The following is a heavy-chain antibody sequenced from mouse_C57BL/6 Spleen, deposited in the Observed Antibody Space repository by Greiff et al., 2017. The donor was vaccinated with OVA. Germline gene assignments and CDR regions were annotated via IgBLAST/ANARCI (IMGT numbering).Heavy chain of an antibody. Sequence: QVQLQQPGAELVKPGASVKLSCKASGYTFTSYWMQWVKQRPGQGLEWIGEIDPSDSYTNYNQKFKGKATLTVDTSSSTAYMQLSSLTSEDSAVYYCARGHLGYFDVWGTGTTVTVSS. V-gene: IGHV1-50*01. CDR2: IDPSDSYT. D-gene: IGHD3-1*01. CDR3: ARGHLGYFDV. CDR1: GYTFTSYW. J-gene: IGHJ1*03.